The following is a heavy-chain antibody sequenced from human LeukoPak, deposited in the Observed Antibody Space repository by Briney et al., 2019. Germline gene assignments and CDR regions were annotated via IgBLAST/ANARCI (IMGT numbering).Heavy chain of an antibody. CDR1: GGSIGSHY. D-gene: IGHD3-16*01. V-gene: IGHV4-59*11. J-gene: IGHJ4*02. Sequence: LETLSLTCTVSGGSIGSHYWTWIRQTPGKGLEWIGYVYDIGSTKYNPSLKSRVTISVGTSKNQFSLRLSSVTAADTAVYYCARGGVLKSVDYWGQGTLVAVSS. CDR2: VYDIGST. CDR3: ARGGVLKSVDY.